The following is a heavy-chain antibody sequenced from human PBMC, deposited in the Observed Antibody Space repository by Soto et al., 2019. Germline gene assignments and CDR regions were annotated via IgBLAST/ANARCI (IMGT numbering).Heavy chain of an antibody. V-gene: IGHV3-23*01. CDR1: GFTFSSYA. CDR3: ATATVPDASRDY. D-gene: IGHD2-2*01. CDR2: ISGSGGST. J-gene: IGHJ4*02. Sequence: EVQVLQSGGGLVQPGGSLRLSCEVSGFTFSSYAMSWVRQAPGKGLEWVSVISGSGGSTNQADSVKGRFTISRDNSKNTLYLQMNSLRAEDTAVYYCATATVPDASRDYWGQGTLVTVSS.